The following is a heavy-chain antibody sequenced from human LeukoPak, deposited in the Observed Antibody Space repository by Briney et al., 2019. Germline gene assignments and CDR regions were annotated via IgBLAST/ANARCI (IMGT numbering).Heavy chain of an antibody. CDR1: GFTFSNYI. CDR3: AKGGGETTVEVSAAGVFQY. J-gene: IGHJ4*02. V-gene: IGHV3-23*01. CDR2: ISGTTGKT. Sequence: PGGSLRLSCGATGFTFSNYIISWVRQGPGKGLEWISGISGTTGKTYYADSVKGRFSVSRDNSKNTLYLQMDRLRAEDTAVYYCAKGGGETTVEVSAAGVFQYWGQGTLVTVSS. D-gene: IGHD4-11*01.